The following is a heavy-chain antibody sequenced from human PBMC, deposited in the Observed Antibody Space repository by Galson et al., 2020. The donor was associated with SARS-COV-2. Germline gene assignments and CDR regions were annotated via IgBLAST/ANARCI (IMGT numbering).Heavy chain of an antibody. J-gene: IGHJ4*02. V-gene: IGHV5-51*01. CDR3: GRLSGSCSRGTCYFET. CDR2: IFAGDSDT. D-gene: IGHD2-15*01. Sequence: AEGINGESLKISCQMSGRTFQYYWFAWVRQKPGSGLEWLGIIFAGDSDTRYSPSSEGQVTLSADISINTAYLQLNSLKVSDTGIYYCGRLSGSCSRGTCYFETWGQGTQVNVSS. CDR1: GRTFQYYW.